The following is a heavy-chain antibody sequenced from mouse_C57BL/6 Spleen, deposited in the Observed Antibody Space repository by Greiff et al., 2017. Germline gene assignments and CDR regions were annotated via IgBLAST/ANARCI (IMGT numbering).Heavy chain of an antibody. CDR2: IYPGDGDT. D-gene: IGHD2-1*01. CDR3: ARDDYGNYGAMDD. Sequence: QVQLQQSGPELVKPGASVKISCKASGYAFSSSWMNWVKQRPGKGLEWIGRIYPGDGDTNYNGKFKGKATLTADKSSSTAYMQLSSLTSEDSAVYFCARDDYGNYGAMDDWGQGTSVTVSS. J-gene: IGHJ4*01. V-gene: IGHV1-82*01. CDR1: GYAFSSSW.